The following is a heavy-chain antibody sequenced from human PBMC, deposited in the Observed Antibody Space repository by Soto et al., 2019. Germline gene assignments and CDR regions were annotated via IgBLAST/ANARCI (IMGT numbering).Heavy chain of an antibody. CDR2: IWYDGSNK. CDR1: GFTFSSYG. J-gene: IGHJ4*02. Sequence: GGSLRLSCAASGFTFSSYGMHWVRQAPGKGLEWVAVIWYDGSNKYYADSVKGRFTISRDNSKNTLYLQMNSLRAEDTAVYYCARLAVRRKATSYFDCWGQGTLVTVSS. D-gene: IGHD5-12*01. V-gene: IGHV3-33*01. CDR3: ARLAVRRKATSYFDC.